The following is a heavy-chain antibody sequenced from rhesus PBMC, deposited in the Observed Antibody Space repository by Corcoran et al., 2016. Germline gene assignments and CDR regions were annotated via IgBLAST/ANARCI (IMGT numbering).Heavy chain of an antibody. V-gene: IGHV4-169*01. J-gene: IGHJ1*01. CDR2: KYGSGSST. CDR1: GGSISRSY. D-gene: IGHD4-29*01. Sequence: QVQLPESGPGLVKPSETLSVTGAGSGGSISRSYWSWIRQVPGKGLEWIGYKYGSGSSTKYNPSLKSRVTLSVDTSKNQFSLKLNSVTAADTAVYYCASLRYDRWACHFEFWGQGALVTVSS. CDR3: ASLRYDRWACHFEF.